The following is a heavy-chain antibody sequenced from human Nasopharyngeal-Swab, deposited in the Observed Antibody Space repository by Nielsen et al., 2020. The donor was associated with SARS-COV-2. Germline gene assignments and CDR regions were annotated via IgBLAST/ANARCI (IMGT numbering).Heavy chain of an antibody. V-gene: IGHV4-30-4*01. Sequence: SETLSLTCAVYGGSFSDYYWSWIRQPPGKGLEWIGYIYYSGSTYYNPSLKSRVTISVDTSKNQFSLKLSSVTAADTAVYYCARGMIDPDAFDIWGQGTMVTVSS. CDR2: IYYSGST. J-gene: IGHJ3*02. D-gene: IGHD2-21*01. CDR1: GGSFSDYY. CDR3: ARGMIDPDAFDI.